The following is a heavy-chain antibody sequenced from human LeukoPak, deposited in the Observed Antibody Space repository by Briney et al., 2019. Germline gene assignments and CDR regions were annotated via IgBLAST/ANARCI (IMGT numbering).Heavy chain of an antibody. V-gene: IGHV4-38-2*02. Sequence: SETLSLTCTVSGYSISSGYHWGCIRQPPGKGLEWIGSIYIGGTTFHNPSLKSRVTISLDTSKNQFSLGLSSVTAADTAVYHCARSGDKGYCSTTSCYGFDYWGQGILVTVSS. CDR3: ARSGDKGYCSTTSCYGFDY. D-gene: IGHD2-2*01. CDR2: IYIGGTT. CDR1: GYSISSGYH. J-gene: IGHJ4*02.